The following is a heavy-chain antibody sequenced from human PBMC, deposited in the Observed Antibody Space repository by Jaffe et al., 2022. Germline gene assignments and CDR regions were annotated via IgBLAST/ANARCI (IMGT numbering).Heavy chain of an antibody. CDR3: ATIEEIGAFHQ. V-gene: IGHV3-11*01. J-gene: IGHJ1*01. Sequence: QVQLVESGGGLVKPGGSLRLSCVASGISFEDYDMSWIRQTPGKGLEWVSSINSGVGNMYYADSVKGRFSISRDNVKNSLYLEISSLRVEDTAVYFCATIEEIGAFHQWGQGVLVTVSS. CDR2: INSGVGNM. CDR1: GISFEDYD. D-gene: IGHD1-26*01.